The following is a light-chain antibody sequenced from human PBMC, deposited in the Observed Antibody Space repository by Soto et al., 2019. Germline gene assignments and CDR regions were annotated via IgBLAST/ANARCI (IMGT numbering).Light chain of an antibody. J-gene: IGKJ1*01. CDR1: QSVSSW. Sequence: DIQMTQSPSTLSASVGDRVTITCRASQSVSSWLAWYQQKPGKAPKLLIYKASSLESGVPSRFSGSGSGTEFTLTISSLQPDDFATYYCQQYGSYPWTFGQGTKVEIK. CDR3: QQYGSYPWT. V-gene: IGKV1-5*03. CDR2: KAS.